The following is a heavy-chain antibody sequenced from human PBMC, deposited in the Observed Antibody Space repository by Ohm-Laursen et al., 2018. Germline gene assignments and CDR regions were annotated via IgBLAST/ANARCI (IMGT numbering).Heavy chain of an antibody. CDR3: ARPSSGYYQQYFDY. CDR2: IYTSGST. D-gene: IGHD3-22*01. CDR1: GGSISSYY. J-gene: IGHJ4*02. V-gene: IGHV4-4*07. Sequence: GTLSLTCTVSGGSISSYYWSWIRQPAGKGLEWIGRIYTSGSTNYNPSLKSRVTISVDTSKNQFSLKLSSVTAADTAVYYCARPSSGYYQQYFDYWGQGTLVTVSS.